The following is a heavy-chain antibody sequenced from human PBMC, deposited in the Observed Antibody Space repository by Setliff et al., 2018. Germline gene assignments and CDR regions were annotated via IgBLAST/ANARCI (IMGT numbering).Heavy chain of an antibody. D-gene: IGHD2-15*01. Sequence: SETLSLTCTVSGDSMSGASMWTWIRQPPGKGLEFMGYVFPSGATKYDPSVKSRFTISVDTSKNQFSLKLTSLTAADTAVYFCAKGGTYRYFDFWGQGILVTVSS. CDR2: VFPSGAT. V-gene: IGHV4-59*01. J-gene: IGHJ4*02. CDR1: GDSMSGAS. CDR3: AKGGTYRYFDF.